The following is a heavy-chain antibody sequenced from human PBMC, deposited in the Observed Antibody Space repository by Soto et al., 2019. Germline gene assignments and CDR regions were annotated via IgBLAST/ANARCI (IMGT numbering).Heavy chain of an antibody. CDR1: GYSFTSYW. CDR2: IYPGDSDT. CDR3: ARLSYSSSWYTRDAQKYYFDY. Sequence: GESLKSACKGSGYSFTSYWIGWVRQMPGKGLEWMGIIYPGDSDTRYSPSFQGQVTISADKSISTAYLQWSSLKASDTAMYYCARLSYSSSWYTRDAQKYYFDYWGQGTLVTVSS. J-gene: IGHJ4*02. V-gene: IGHV5-51*01. D-gene: IGHD6-13*01.